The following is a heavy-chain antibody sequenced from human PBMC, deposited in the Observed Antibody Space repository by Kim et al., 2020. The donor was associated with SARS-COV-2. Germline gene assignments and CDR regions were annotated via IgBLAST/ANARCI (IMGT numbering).Heavy chain of an antibody. D-gene: IGHD3-3*01. V-gene: IGHV3-9*01. CDR2: ISWNSGSI. CDR3: AKWSGYSYYYYYMDV. CDR1: GFTFGDYA. Sequence: GGSLRLSCAASGFTFGDYAMHWVRQAPGKGLEWVSGISWNSGSIGYADSVKGRFTISRDNAKNSLYLQMNSLRAEDTALYYCAKWSGYSYYYYYMDVWGKGTTVTVSS. J-gene: IGHJ6*03.